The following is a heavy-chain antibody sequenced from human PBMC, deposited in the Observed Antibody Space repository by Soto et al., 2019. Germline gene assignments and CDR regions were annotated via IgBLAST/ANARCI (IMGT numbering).Heavy chain of an antibody. Sequence: GGSLRLSCAASEFTFRSHSMNWVRQAPGKGLEWVASINQDGSQEYYVDSVKGRFTVSRDNAKNSLFLQMNILRAEDTAVYYCVRVRGTYGFSFDYWGQGTLVTVSS. CDR2: INQDGSQE. V-gene: IGHV3-7*03. J-gene: IGHJ4*02. CDR1: EFTFRSHS. CDR3: VRVRGTYGFSFDY. D-gene: IGHD3-10*01.